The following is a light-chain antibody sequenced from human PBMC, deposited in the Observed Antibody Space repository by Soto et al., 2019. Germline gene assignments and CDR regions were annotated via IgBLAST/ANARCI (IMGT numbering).Light chain of an antibody. J-gene: IGKJ1*01. CDR2: GAS. CDR3: QHYANWPRT. Sequence: EIVMTQSPATLSVSPGEGVTLSCRASQSVSSSLAWYQQKPGQSPRLLIYGASTRATGIPARFSGSGSGTDFTLTISGLQSEDFAIYYCQHYANWPRTFDLGTKVEIK. CDR1: QSVSSS. V-gene: IGKV3-15*01.